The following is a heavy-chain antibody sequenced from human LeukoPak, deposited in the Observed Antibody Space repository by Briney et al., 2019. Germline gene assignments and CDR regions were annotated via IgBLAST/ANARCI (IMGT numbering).Heavy chain of an antibody. J-gene: IGHJ4*02. CDR2: IYYSGST. D-gene: IGHD3-22*01. CDR3: ATRGYDSSGLDY. V-gene: IGHV4-30-4*08. Sequence: SQTLSLTCIVSSGSISRGDYYWSWIRQPPGTGLEWIGYIYYSGSTYYNPSLKSRVTVSVDTSRNQFSLKVSSVTAADTAVYYCATRGYDSSGLDYWGRGTLVTVSS. CDR1: SGSISRGDYY.